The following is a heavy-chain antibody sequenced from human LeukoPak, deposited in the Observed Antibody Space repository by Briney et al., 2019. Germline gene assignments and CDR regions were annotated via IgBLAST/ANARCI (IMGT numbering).Heavy chain of an antibody. CDR1: GFTFSNYA. D-gene: IGHD5-18*01. V-gene: IGHV3-23*01. CDR2: ISNSGGTT. Sequence: SGGSLRLSCAASGFTFSNYAMSWVRQAPGKGLEWVSCISNSGGTTYHTDSVKGRFAISRDSSKNTLFLQMNSLRVEDTAVYYCARTSPGYTYGLLDYWGQGTLATVSS. CDR3: ARTSPGYTYGLLDY. J-gene: IGHJ4*02.